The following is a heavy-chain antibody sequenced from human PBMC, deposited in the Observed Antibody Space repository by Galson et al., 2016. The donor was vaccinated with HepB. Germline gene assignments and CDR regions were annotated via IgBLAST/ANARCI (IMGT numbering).Heavy chain of an antibody. V-gene: IGHV1-69*01. CDR1: GGTFSSYT. J-gene: IGHJ2*01. D-gene: IGHD4-23*01. CDR3: ARTVTMTVWYFDL. CDR2: IIPIFGTT. Sequence: SCKASGGTFSSYTVSWVRQAPGQGLEWMGGIIPIFGTTNYAQTFQGRVTISADESTSTAYMELSSLRSEDTAMYYCARTVTMTVWYFDLWGRGTLDTVSP.